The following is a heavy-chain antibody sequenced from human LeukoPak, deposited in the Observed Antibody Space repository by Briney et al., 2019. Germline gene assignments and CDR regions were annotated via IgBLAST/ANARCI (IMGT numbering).Heavy chain of an antibody. J-gene: IGHJ4*02. D-gene: IGHD1-26*01. CDR1: GFTFSSYA. CDR3: AKPPVGSPYGQTPDYYSFDY. CDR2: ISGSGGST. Sequence: HPGGSLRLSCAASGFTFSSYAMSWVRQAPGKGLEWVSTISGSGGSTYYADSVKGRFTISRDNSKNTLYLQMNNLRAEDTAINFGAKPPVGSPYGQTPDYYSFDYWAQEPLVTVSS. V-gene: IGHV3-23*01.